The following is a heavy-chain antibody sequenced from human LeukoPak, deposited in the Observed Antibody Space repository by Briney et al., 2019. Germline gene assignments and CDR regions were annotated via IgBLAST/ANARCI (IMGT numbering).Heavy chain of an antibody. Sequence: GGSLRLSCAASGFSFSSYWMHWVRQAPGKGLVWVSRINGDGSSTRYADSVKGRFTISRDNAKNTLYLQMNSLRAEDTAVYYCARGGLNALEAFDIWGQGTLVTVCS. V-gene: IGHV3-74*01. CDR2: INGDGSST. D-gene: IGHD1-1*01. J-gene: IGHJ3*02. CDR3: ARGGLNALEAFDI. CDR1: GFSFSSYW.